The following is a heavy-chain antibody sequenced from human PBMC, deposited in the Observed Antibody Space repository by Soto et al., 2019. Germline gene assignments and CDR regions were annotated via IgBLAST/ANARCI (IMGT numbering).Heavy chain of an antibody. J-gene: IGHJ6*02. CDR2: SYHSGST. D-gene: IGHD2-8*01. Sequence: QVQLQESGPGLVKPSGTLSLTCAVSGGSISSSNWWSWVRQPPGKGLEWMGESYHSGSTNYNPSLKSRVTISVDKSKNQFSLKLSSVTAADTAVYYCARDSQCTNGVCYYYYYGMDVWGQGTTVTVSS. V-gene: IGHV4-4*02. CDR3: ARDSQCTNGVCYYYYYGMDV. CDR1: GGSISSSNW.